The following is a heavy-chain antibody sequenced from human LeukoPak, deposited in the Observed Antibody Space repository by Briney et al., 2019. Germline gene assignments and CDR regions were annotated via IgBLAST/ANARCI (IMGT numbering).Heavy chain of an antibody. D-gene: IGHD1-1*01. CDR1: GGSFSGYY. J-gene: IGHJ6*02. Sequence: PSETLSLTCAVYGGSFSGYYWIRIRQPPGKGLEWIGEINHSGSTNYNPSLKSRVTISVDTSKNQFSLKLSSVTAADTAVYYCARGHHNWASYYGMDVWGQGTTVTVSS. V-gene: IGHV4-34*01. CDR2: INHSGST. CDR3: ARGHHNWASYYGMDV.